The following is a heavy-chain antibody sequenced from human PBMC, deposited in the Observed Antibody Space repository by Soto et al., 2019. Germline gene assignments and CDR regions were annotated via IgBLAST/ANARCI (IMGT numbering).Heavy chain of an antibody. Sequence: QVQLVESGGGVVQPGMSLRLSCAASGFTFSTYGMHWVRQAPGKGLEWVAVISYDGSNKYYADSVKGRFTISRDNSKNTLYLQMNSLRADDTAVYYCAKRGGDYENYFDYWGQGTLVTVSS. CDR3: AKRGGDYENYFDY. V-gene: IGHV3-30*18. CDR1: GFTFSTYG. J-gene: IGHJ4*02. CDR2: ISYDGSNK. D-gene: IGHD4-17*01.